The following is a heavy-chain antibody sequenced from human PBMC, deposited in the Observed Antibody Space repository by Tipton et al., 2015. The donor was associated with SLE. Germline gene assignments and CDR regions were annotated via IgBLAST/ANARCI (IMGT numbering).Heavy chain of an antibody. CDR1: GGSISSHY. V-gene: IGHV4-59*11. J-gene: IGHJ4*02. D-gene: IGHD3-9*01. Sequence: TLSLTCTVSGGSISSHYWSWIRQPPGKGLEWIGYIYYSGSTNYNTSLKSRVTISVDTSKNQFSLKLSSVTAADTAVYYCARGNDILTGYIYWGQGTLVTVSS. CDR3: ARGNDILTGYIY. CDR2: IYYSGST.